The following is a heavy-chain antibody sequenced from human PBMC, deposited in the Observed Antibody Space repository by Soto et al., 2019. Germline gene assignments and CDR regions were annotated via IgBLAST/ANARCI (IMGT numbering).Heavy chain of an antibody. J-gene: IGHJ4*02. D-gene: IGHD6-13*01. Sequence: SETLSLTCTVSGGSISSSSYYWGWIRQPPGKGLEWIGSIYYSGSTYYNPSLKSRVTISVDTSKNQFSLKLSSVTAADTAVYYCARRRIAAPTEYWGQGTLVTVSS. CDR1: GGSISSSSYY. CDR2: IYYSGST. V-gene: IGHV4-39*01. CDR3: ARRRIAAPTEY.